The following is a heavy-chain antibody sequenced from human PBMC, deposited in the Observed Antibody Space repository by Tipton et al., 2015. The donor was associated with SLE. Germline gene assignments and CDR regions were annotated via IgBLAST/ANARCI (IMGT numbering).Heavy chain of an antibody. D-gene: IGHD2-15*01. CDR1: GGSFSGYY. J-gene: IGHJ2*01. Sequence: LRLSCAVYGGSFSGYYWSWIRQPPGGGLEWIGCIYYSGSTNYNPSLKSRVTISVDTSKNHFSLKLSSVTAADTAVYYCASDEGHGQWSWYFDLWGRGTLVTVSS. V-gene: IGHV4-59*01. CDR2: IYYSGST. CDR3: ASDEGHGQWSWYFDL.